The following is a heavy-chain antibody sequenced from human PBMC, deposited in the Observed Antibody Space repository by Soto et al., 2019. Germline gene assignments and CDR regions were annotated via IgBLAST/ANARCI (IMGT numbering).Heavy chain of an antibody. CDR2: INPSGGST. Sequence: GASVKVSCKASGYTFTSYYMHWVRQAPGQGLEWMGIINPSGGSTSYAQKFQGRVTMTRDTSTSTVYMELSSLRSEDTAVYYCARERRITMVRGPRNWFDPWGQGTLVTVSS. V-gene: IGHV1-46*01. CDR3: ARERRITMVRGPRNWFDP. D-gene: IGHD3-10*01. CDR1: GYTFTSYY. J-gene: IGHJ5*02.